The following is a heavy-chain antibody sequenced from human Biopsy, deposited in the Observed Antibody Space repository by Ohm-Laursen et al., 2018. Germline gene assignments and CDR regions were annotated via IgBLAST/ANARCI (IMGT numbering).Heavy chain of an antibody. CDR3: ARLGSGDYFPTFFDF. Sequence: TLSLTCTASGVSINGGRYYWNWIRHHPGKGLEWIGNIFYSANTYYNPSLKSRVTISVDTPKNQFSLKLSSVTAADTAVYYCARLGSGDYFPTFFDFWGQGALVTVSS. V-gene: IGHV4-31*03. D-gene: IGHD5-12*01. J-gene: IGHJ4*02. CDR2: IFYSANT. CDR1: GVSINGGRYY.